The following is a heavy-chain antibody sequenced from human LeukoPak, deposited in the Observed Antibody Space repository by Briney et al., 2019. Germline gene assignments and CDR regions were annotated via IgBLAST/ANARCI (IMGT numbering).Heavy chain of an antibody. CDR1: GFTFSTYT. CDR2: ISSSTSDKI. Sequence: PGGSLRLSCSASGFTFSTYTMNWVRQAPGKGLEWISYISSSTSDKIYYAGSVEGRFTISRDNAKNSLYLQMNSLRAEDTAVYYCARDAGSRAFDIWGQGTMVTVSS. CDR3: ARDAGSRAFDI. V-gene: IGHV3-48*04. J-gene: IGHJ3*02.